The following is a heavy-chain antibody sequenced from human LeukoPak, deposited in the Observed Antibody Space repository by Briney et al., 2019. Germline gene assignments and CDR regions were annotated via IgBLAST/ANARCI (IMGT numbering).Heavy chain of an antibody. J-gene: IGHJ5*02. CDR2: IDWDDDK. Sequence: SGPALVKPTQTLTLTCTFSGFSLSTSGMCVSWIRQPPGKALEWLALIDWDDDKHYSTSLKTRLTISKDTSKNQVVLTMTNMDPVDTATYYCARQIVGATTSWFDPWGQGTLVTVSS. CDR3: ARQIVGATTSWFDP. V-gene: IGHV2-70*01. D-gene: IGHD1-26*01. CDR1: GFSLSTSGMC.